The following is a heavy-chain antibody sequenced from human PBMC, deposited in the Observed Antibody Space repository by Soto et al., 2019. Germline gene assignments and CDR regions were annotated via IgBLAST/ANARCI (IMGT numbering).Heavy chain of an antibody. CDR3: ARDLDLGYCSGGSCYGPSGWFDP. CDR2: INPNSGGT. Sequence: ASVKVSCKASGYTFTGYYMHWVRQAPGQGLEWMGWINPNSGGTNYAQKFQGRVTMTRDTSISTAYMELSRLRSDDTAVYYCARDLDLGYCSGGSCYGPSGWFDPWGQGTLVTVSS. V-gene: IGHV1-2*02. D-gene: IGHD2-15*01. CDR1: GYTFTGYY. J-gene: IGHJ5*02.